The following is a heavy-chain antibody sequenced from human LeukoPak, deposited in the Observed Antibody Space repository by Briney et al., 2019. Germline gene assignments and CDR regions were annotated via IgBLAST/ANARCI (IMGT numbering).Heavy chain of an antibody. D-gene: IGHD2-15*01. CDR3: AREVYCSGGSCRPNWFDP. J-gene: IGHJ5*02. V-gene: IGHV1-69*01. CDR2: IIPIFGTA. CDR1: GGTFSSYA. Sequence: GASVKVSCKASGGTFSSYAISWVRPAPGQGLEWMGGIIPIFGTANYAQKFQGRVTITADESTSTAYMELSSLRSEDTAVYYCAREVYCSGGSCRPNWFDPWGQGTLVTVSS.